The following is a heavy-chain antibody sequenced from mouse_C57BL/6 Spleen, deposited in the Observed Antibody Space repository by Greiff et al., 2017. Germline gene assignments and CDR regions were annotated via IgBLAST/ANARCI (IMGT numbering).Heavy chain of an antibody. CDR2: IDPSDSYT. CDR1: GYTFTSYW. CDR3: SRSGDYEFAY. D-gene: IGHD2-4*01. V-gene: IGHV1-69*01. Sequence: QVQLQQPGAELVMPGASVKLSCKASGYTFTSYWMHWVKQRPGQGLEWIGEIDPSDSYTNYNQKFKGKSTLTVDQSSRPAYMPIRRLTSEDSAVYYCSRSGDYEFAYWGQGTLVTVSA. J-gene: IGHJ3*01.